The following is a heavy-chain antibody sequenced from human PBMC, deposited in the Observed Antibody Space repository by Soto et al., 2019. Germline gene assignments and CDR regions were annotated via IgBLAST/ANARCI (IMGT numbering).Heavy chain of an antibody. CDR2: IYYSGST. V-gene: IGHV4-39*07. D-gene: IGHD3-16*01. J-gene: IGHJ4*02. CDR1: GGSISSSSYY. CDR3: ARGTRGSPLTRTRAFDY. Sequence: PSETLSLTCTVSGGSISSSSYYWGWIRQPPGKGLEWIGSIYYSGSTYYNPSLKSRVTISVDTSKNQFSLKLSSVTAADTAVYYCARGTRGSPLTRTRAFDYWGQGTLVTVSS.